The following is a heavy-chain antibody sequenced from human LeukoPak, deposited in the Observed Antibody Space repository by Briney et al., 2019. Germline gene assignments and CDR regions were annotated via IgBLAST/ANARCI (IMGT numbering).Heavy chain of an antibody. V-gene: IGHV1-46*01. Sequence: ASVKVSCKASGYSFTSHYIHWVRQAPGQRLEWMGVFDPRAGSSSSAQKFQGRVTMSRDTSTTTVYVELSSLRSEDTAVYFCARDIVYCSGGSCYHHYYGMDVWGQGTTVTVSS. CDR2: FDPRAGSS. CDR1: GYSFTSHY. J-gene: IGHJ6*02. CDR3: ARDIVYCSGGSCYHHYYGMDV. D-gene: IGHD2-15*01.